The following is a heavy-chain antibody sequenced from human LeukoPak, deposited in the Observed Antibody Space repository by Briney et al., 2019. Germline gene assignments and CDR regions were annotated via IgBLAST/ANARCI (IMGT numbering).Heavy chain of an antibody. CDR2: IYYSGST. Sequence: PSETLSLTCTVSGGSISNYYWSWIRQPPGKGLEWIGYIYYSGSTNYNPSLKSRVTISVDTSKNQFSRRLSSVTAADTAIYYCARQPPRAKQGRLDVWGQGTTVTVSS. CDR1: GGSISNYY. CDR3: ARQPPRAKQGRLDV. J-gene: IGHJ6*02. V-gene: IGHV4-59*08.